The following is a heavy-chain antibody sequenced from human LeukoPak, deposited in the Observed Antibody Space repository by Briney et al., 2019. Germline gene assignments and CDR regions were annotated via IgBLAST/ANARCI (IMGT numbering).Heavy chain of an antibody. V-gene: IGHV3-7*01. J-gene: IGHJ6*04. CDR1: EFNIEHND. CDR2: IKEDGSDK. Sequence: GGSLRLSCVASEFNIEHNDMTWVRQAPGKGLQWVANIKEDGSDKSYVDSVKGRFTISRDNANSSLYLQMDSLTTEDTAVYYCVPAAMNVWGKGTTVTVSS. CDR3: VPAAMNV. D-gene: IGHD2-2*01.